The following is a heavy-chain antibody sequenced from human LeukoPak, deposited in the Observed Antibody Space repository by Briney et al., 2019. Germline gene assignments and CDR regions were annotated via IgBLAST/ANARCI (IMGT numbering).Heavy chain of an antibody. V-gene: IGHV1-69*05. CDR3: ARSSGGVDDSGWFFYFDY. CDR1: GGTFSSYA. D-gene: IGHD6-19*01. Sequence: ASVKVSCKASGGTFSSYAISWVRQAPGQGLEWMGRIIPIFGTANYTQKFQGRVTITTDESTSTAYMELCSLRSEDTAVYYCARSSGGVDDSGWFFYFDYWGQGTLVTVSS. J-gene: IGHJ4*02. CDR2: IIPIFGTA.